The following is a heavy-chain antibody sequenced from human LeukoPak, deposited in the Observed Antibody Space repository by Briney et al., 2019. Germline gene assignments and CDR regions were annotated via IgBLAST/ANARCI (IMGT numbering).Heavy chain of an antibody. CDR3: ARVYCSGGSCSTGDYFDY. CDR1: GFTFSSYS. Sequence: SGGSLRLSCAASGFTFSSYSMNWVRQAPGKGLEWVSYISSSSSTIYYADSVKGRFTISRDNAKNSLYLQMNSLRAEDTAVYYCARVYCSGGSCSTGDYFDYWGQGTLVTVSS. J-gene: IGHJ4*02. V-gene: IGHV3-48*01. CDR2: ISSSSSTI. D-gene: IGHD2-15*01.